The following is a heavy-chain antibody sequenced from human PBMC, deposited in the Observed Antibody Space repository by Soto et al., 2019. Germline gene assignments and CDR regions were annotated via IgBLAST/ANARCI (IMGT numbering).Heavy chain of an antibody. V-gene: IGHV3-23*01. D-gene: IGHD6-19*01. Sequence: EVQLLESGGGLVQPGGSLRLSCAASGFTFSSYAMSWVRQAPGKGLEWVSAISGSGGSTYYADSVKGRFTISRDNSKNTLYLQMNSRRAEETAVYYCAISGYSSGWYGYFQHWGQGTLVTVSS. J-gene: IGHJ1*01. CDR3: AISGYSSGWYGYFQH. CDR1: GFTFSSYA. CDR2: ISGSGGST.